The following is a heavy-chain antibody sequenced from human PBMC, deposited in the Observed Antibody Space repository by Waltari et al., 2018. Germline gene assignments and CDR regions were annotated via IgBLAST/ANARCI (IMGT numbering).Heavy chain of an antibody. CDR1: GYSISSGYY. CDR2: IYHSGST. J-gene: IGHJ4*02. Sequence: QVQLQESGPGLVKPSETLSLTYAVSGYSISSGYYWVWIRQPPGKGLEWIGSIYHSGSTYYNPALKSRVTISVDTSKNQFSLKLSSVTAADTAVYYCASWSTYYYGSGSCYWGQGTLVTVSS. V-gene: IGHV4-38-2*01. D-gene: IGHD3-10*01. CDR3: ASWSTYYYGSGSCY.